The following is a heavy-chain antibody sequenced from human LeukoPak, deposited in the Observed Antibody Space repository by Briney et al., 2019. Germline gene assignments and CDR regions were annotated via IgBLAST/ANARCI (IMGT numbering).Heavy chain of an antibody. D-gene: IGHD4-23*01. CDR1: GHTLTELS. Sequence: ASVKVSCKVSGHTLTELSMHWVRQAPGKGLEWMGGFDPEHGETVYAQKFQGRLTMTEDTSTHTAYMELSSLRSDDTAVYYCARVDSGGNSDFDYFDYWGQGTLVTVSS. V-gene: IGHV1-24*01. J-gene: IGHJ4*02. CDR3: ARVDSGGNSDFDYFDY. CDR2: FDPEHGET.